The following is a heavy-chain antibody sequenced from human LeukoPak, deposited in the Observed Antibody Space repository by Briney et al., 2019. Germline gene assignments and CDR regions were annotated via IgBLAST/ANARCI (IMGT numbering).Heavy chain of an antibody. J-gene: IGHJ4*02. CDR3: ARHPELYFFEY. D-gene: IGHD3-10*01. Sequence: PSGTLSLTCGVSGGSISSSNWWTWVRQPPGKGLEWIGYISYSGSTNYNPSLKSRVTISADTSKNQVSLTLSSVTAADTAVYYCARHPELYFFEYWGQGTLVTVSS. V-gene: IGHV4-4*02. CDR1: GGSISSSNW. CDR2: ISYSGST.